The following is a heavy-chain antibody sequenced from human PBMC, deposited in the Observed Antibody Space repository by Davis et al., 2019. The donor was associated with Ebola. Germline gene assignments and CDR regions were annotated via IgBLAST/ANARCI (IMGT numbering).Heavy chain of an antibody. J-gene: IGHJ5*02. D-gene: IGHD1-20*01. Sequence: HSHPLSLTCAISGDSVSFNSFAWNWIRPSPTRGLEWLGKTYYRSKWYSDYAASVKSRIIINPDTSKNQFSLQLNVVTPEDTAVYYCARERMIGTKEFDLWGQGTLVTVSS. CDR3: ARERMIGTKEFDL. CDR2: TYYRSKWYS. CDR1: GDSVSFNSFA. V-gene: IGHV6-1*01.